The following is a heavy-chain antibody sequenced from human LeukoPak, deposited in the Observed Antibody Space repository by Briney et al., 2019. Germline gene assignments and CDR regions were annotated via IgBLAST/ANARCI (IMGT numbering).Heavy chain of an antibody. CDR3: AREGGLASIAARPESSESIGMDV. V-gene: IGHV1-2*04. CDR2: INPNSGGT. J-gene: IGHJ6*02. CDR1: GYTFTGYY. D-gene: IGHD6-6*01. Sequence: ASVKVSFTASGYTFTGYYMHWVRQAPGQGLEWMGWINPNSGGTNYAQKFQGWVTMTRDTSISTAYMELSRLRSDDTAVYYCAREGGLASIAARPESSESIGMDVWGQGTTVTVSS.